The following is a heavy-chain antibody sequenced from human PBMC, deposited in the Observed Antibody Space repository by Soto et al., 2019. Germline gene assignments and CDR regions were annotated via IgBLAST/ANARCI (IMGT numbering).Heavy chain of an antibody. D-gene: IGHD1-20*01. CDR1: GGSTSSSSYY. CDR2: IYYSGST. V-gene: IGHV4-39*01. J-gene: IGHJ3*01. Sequence: SETLSLTCTVSGGSTSSSSYYWGWIRQPPGKGLEWIGSIYYSGSTYYNPSLKSRVTISVDTSKNQFSLKLSSVTAADTAVYYCAFLGISGQTDAFLFSCQAPIVSV. CDR3: AFLGISGQTDAFLF.